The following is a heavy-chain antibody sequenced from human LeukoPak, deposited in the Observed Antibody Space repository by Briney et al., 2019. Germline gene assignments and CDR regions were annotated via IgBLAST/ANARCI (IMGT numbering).Heavy chain of an antibody. CDR1: GDSVSSKSAA. CDR3: ARYSGLGVPDY. V-gene: IGHV6-1*01. Sequence: SQTLSLTCAISGDSVSSKSAAWTWISQSPSRGLEWLGRTYYRSKWNNDYAVSVRGRITINPDTSKNQFSLLLNSVTPEDTAVYYCARYSGLGVPDYWGQGTLVTVSS. J-gene: IGHJ4*02. CDR2: TYYRSKWNN. D-gene: IGHD2-21*01.